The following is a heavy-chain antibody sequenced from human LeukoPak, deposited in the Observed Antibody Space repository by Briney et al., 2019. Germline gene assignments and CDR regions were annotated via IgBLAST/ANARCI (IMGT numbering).Heavy chain of an antibody. J-gene: IGHJ4*02. CDR2: INWNSDII. V-gene: IGHV3-9*01. CDR1: GFSFDDYA. D-gene: IGHD6-19*01. Sequence: GRSLRLSCAASGFSFDDYAMHWVRQAPGKGLEWVSGINWNSDIIYYADSVKGRFIISRDNAKNSLHLQMNSLRPEDTAFYYCAKAVSNGWYVCIDYWGQGALVTV. CDR3: AKAVSNGWYVCIDY.